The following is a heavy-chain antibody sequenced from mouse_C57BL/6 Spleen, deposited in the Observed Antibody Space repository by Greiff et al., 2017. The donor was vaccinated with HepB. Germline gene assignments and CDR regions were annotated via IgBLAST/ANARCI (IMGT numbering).Heavy chain of an antibody. CDR2: INYDGSST. CDR1: GFTFSDYY. D-gene: IGHD2-3*01. Sequence: EVMLVESEGGLVQPGSSMKLSCTASGFTFSDYYMAWVRQVPEKGLEWVAHINYDGSSTYYLDSLKSRFIISRDNAKNILYLQMSSLKSEDTATYYCARDGIYDGYYGDYAMDYWGQGTSVTVSS. V-gene: IGHV5-16*01. CDR3: ARDGIYDGYYGDYAMDY. J-gene: IGHJ4*01.